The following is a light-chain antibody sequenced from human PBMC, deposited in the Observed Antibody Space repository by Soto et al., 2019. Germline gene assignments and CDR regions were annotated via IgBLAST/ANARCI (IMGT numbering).Light chain of an antibody. V-gene: IGKV1-6*02. CDR1: QGIRNE. CDR2: GAS. J-gene: IGKJ2*01. Sequence: AIQITQSPSSLSASVGDRVTITCRASQGIRNEIGWVQQKPGKAPQLLIYGASTLQSGVPSRFSGSGSGTDFTLTFSGLQPEDFATYYCLQDYTYPYTFGQGTKLEIK. CDR3: LQDYTYPYT.